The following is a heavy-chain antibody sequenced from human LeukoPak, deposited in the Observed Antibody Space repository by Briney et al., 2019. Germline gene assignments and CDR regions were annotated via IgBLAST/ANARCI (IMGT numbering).Heavy chain of an antibody. CDR3: ARDDYDSSGYYDAFDI. V-gene: IGHV1-69*04. D-gene: IGHD3-22*01. Sequence: SVKVSCKASGGTFSSYAISWVRQAPGQGLEWMGRIIPILGIANYAQKFQGRVTITADKSTSTAYMELSSLRSEDTAVYYCARDDYDSSGYYDAFDIWGQGTMVTVSS. J-gene: IGHJ3*02. CDR1: GGTFSSYA. CDR2: IIPILGIA.